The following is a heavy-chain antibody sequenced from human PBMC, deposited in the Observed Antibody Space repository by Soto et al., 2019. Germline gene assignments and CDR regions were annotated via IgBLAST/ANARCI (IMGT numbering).Heavy chain of an antibody. D-gene: IGHD2-2*01. CDR3: ARVQIGYCISTSCYGRYNWFDP. J-gene: IGHJ5*02. CDR2: IIPIFGTA. V-gene: IGHV1-69*13. Sequence: SVKVSCKASGYTFTSYYMHWVRQAPGQGLEWMGGIIPIFGTANYAQKFQGRVTITADESTSTAYMELSSLRSEDTAVYYCARVQIGYCISTSCYGRYNWFDPWGQGTLVTVSS. CDR1: GYTFTSYY.